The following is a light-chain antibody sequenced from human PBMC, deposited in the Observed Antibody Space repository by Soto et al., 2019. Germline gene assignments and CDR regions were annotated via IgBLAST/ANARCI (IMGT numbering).Light chain of an antibody. CDR2: DAS. J-gene: IGKJ5*01. CDR1: QSVNIY. Sequence: EIVLTQSPSTLSLSPGERATLSCRASQSVNIYLAWYQQKPGQAPRLLIYDASNRATDIPARFSGSGSGTDFTLTISSLEPEDFALYYCQQRSNWPITFGQGTRLEIK. V-gene: IGKV3-11*01. CDR3: QQRSNWPIT.